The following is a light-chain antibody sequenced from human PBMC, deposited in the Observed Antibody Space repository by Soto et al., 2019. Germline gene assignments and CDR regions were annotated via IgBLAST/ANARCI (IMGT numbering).Light chain of an antibody. CDR2: VAS. CDR1: QDMGTS. J-gene: IGKJ3*01. CDR3: QHYNNLPPFT. V-gene: IGKV1-33*01. Sequence: DLQMTQSPSSLSASVGARVSSTCQASQDMGTSLSWFQHKPGRAPTLLIYVASYLETGVPPGFRGSGSGTDFTSTITGLQPEDSATYYCQHYNNLPPFTFGPGTIVDIK.